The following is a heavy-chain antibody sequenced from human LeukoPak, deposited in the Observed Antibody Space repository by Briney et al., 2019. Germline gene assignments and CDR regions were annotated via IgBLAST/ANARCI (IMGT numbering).Heavy chain of an antibody. CDR3: ARHLSARPPKYCFDY. CDR2: IYTSGST. Sequence: SETLSLTCTVSGGSISSGSYYWSWIRQPAGKGLEWIGRIYTSGSTNYNPSLKSRVTISVDTSKSQFSLKLSSVTAADTAVYYCARHLSARPPKYCFDYWGQGTLVTVSS. CDR1: GGSISSGSYY. V-gene: IGHV4-61*02. J-gene: IGHJ4*02.